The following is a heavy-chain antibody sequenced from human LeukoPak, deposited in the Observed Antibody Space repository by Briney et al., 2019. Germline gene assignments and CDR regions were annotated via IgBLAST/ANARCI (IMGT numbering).Heavy chain of an antibody. CDR3: AKDQQLAGGYSFDY. V-gene: IGHV3-53*05. J-gene: IGHJ4*02. Sequence: GGSLRLSCAASGFTVSSNYMSWVRQAPGKGLEWVSVIYSGGSTYYADSVKGRFTISRDNSKNTLYLQMNSLRAEDTALYYCAKDQQLAGGYSFDYWGQGTLVTVSS. CDR1: GFTVSSNY. D-gene: IGHD6-13*01. CDR2: IYSGGST.